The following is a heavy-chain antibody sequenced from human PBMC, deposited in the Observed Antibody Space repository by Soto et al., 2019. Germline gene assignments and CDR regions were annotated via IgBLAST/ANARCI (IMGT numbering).Heavy chain of an antibody. V-gene: IGHV1-8*01. D-gene: IGHD6-13*01. J-gene: IGHJ6*02. Sequence: QVQLVQSGAEVKKPGASVKVSCKASGYTFTSYDINWVRQATGQGLEWMGLMNPNSGNTGYAQKFQGRVTMTRNTSIRTAYMELSSLRSEDTAVYYCASRGYSSSWYYYYYYGMDVWGQGTTVTVSS. CDR1: GYTFTSYD. CDR3: ASRGYSSSWYYYYYYGMDV. CDR2: MNPNSGNT.